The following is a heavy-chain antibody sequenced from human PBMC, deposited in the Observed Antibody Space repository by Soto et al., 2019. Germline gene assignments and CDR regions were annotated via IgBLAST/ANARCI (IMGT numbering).Heavy chain of an antibody. D-gene: IGHD5-12*01. CDR1: GFTFSSYG. V-gene: IGHV3-30*18. CDR2: ISYDGSKK. J-gene: IGHJ4*02. CDR3: AKDKRWLRNYYFDY. Sequence: QVQLVESGGGVVQPGRSLRLSCAASGFTFSSYGMHWVRQAPGKGLEWVAVISYDGSKKYYADSVKGRFTISRDNSKNTLYLQMNSLRAEDTAVYYCAKDKRWLRNYYFDYWGQGTLDTVSS.